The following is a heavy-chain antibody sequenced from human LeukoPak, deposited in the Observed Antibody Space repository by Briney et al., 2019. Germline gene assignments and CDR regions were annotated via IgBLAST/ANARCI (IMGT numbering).Heavy chain of an antibody. V-gene: IGHV4-39*07. CDR2: IHHSGSA. CDR1: GGSISSSSYY. J-gene: IGHJ4*02. CDR3: ARSDYGSGNYYWSLDY. D-gene: IGHD3-10*01. Sequence: SETLSLTCTVSGGSISSSSYYWSWIRQPPGKGLEWIAEIHHSGSANYNPSLKSRVTISIDTSKNQFSLKLSSVTAADTAVYYCARSDYGSGNYYWSLDYWGQGTLVTVSS.